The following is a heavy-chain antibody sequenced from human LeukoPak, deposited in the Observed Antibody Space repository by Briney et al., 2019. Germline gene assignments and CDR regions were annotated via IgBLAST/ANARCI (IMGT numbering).Heavy chain of an antibody. CDR3: AKVATPNPYYYYHMDV. V-gene: IGHV3-23*01. CDR1: GFTFSSYA. CDR2: ISGDGINT. J-gene: IGHJ6*03. D-gene: IGHD4-23*01. Sequence: PGGSLRLSCAASGFTFSSYATSWVRQAPGKGLEWISAISGDGINTYYAESVKGRFTISRDNSNNTLHLQMNSLRAEDTAVYDCAKVATPNPYYYYHMDVWGTGTTVTVSS.